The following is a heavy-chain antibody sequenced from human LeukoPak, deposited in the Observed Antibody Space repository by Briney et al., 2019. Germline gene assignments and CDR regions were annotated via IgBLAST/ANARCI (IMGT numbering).Heavy chain of an antibody. CDR2: IYYSGST. V-gene: IGHV4-39*01. J-gene: IGHJ4*02. D-gene: IGHD6-19*01. CDR1: GGSISSSSYY. Sequence: SETLSLTCTVSGGSISSSSYYWGWIRQPPGKGLEWIGSIYYSGSTYYNPSLKSRVTISVDTSKNQFSLKLSSVTAADTAVYYCARHKRYSSGWYDYWGQGTLVTVSS. CDR3: ARHKRYSSGWYDY.